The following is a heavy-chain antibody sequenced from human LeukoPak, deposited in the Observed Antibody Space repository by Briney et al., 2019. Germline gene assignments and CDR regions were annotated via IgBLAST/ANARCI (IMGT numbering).Heavy chain of an antibody. J-gene: IGHJ3*02. D-gene: IGHD4-17*01. V-gene: IGHV4-59*08. CDR3: ARQLPMTTVTTGRTFDI. CDR2: IYYSGST. Sequence: SETLSLTCTVSGGSISSYYWSWIRQPPGKGLEWIGYIYYSGSTNYNPSLKSRVTISVYTSKNQFSLKLNSVTAADTAVYYCARQLPMTTVTTGRTFDIWGQGTLVTVSS. CDR1: GGSISSYY.